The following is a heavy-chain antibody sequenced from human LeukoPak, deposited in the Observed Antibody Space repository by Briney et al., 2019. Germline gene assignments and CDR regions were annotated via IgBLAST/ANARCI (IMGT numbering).Heavy chain of an antibody. D-gene: IGHD3-3*01. CDR3: ARSHYDFWSGHPEGIDY. Sequence: GGSLRLSCAASGFTFSSYGMHWVRQAPGKGLEWVAFIRYDGSNKYYADSVKGRFTISRDNSKNTLYLQMNSLRAEDTAVYYCARSHYDFWSGHPEGIDYWGQGTLVTVSS. J-gene: IGHJ4*02. V-gene: IGHV3-30*02. CDR1: GFTFSSYG. CDR2: IRYDGSNK.